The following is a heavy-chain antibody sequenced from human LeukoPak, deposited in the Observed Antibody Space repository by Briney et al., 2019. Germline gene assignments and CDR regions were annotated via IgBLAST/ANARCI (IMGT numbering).Heavy chain of an antibody. CDR2: IYHSGST. CDR3: ASSIRPRSFDY. Sequence: SETLSLTCAVSGDSISGGGYSWSWIRQPPGKGLEWIGYIYHSGSTYYNPSLKSRVTISVDRSKNQFSLKLSSVTAADTAVYYCASSIRPRSFDYWGQGALVTVSS. J-gene: IGHJ4*02. CDR1: GDSISGGGYS. V-gene: IGHV4-30-2*01.